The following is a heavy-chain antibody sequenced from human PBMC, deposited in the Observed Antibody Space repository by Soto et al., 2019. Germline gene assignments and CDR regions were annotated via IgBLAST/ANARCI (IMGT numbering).Heavy chain of an antibody. CDR3: ARLRYYDSSGSPVDY. Sequence: QVQLVQSGAEVKKPGSSVKVSCKASGGTFSSYISWVRQAPGQGLEWMGRIIPILGIANYAQKFQGRVTITAHKSPSTDSMELSILISEDTAVYYCARLRYYDSSGSPVDYWGQGTLVTVSS. V-gene: IGHV1-69*02. D-gene: IGHD3-22*01. CDR1: GGTFSSY. CDR2: IIPILGIA. J-gene: IGHJ4*02.